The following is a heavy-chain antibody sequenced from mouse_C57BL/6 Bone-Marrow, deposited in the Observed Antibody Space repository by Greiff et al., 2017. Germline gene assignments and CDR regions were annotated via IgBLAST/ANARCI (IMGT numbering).Heavy chain of an antibody. J-gene: IGHJ3*01. CDR1: GFTFSDDG. V-gene: IGHV5-17*01. CDR2: ISSGSSTI. CDR3: GRWCAY. Sequence: EVNVVESGGGLVKPGGSLKLSCAASGFTFSDDGMHWVRQAPEKGLEWVAYISSGSSTIYYADTVKGRFTISTDNANNTLFLQLTSLRAEDTAMYDCGRWCAYWGQGTLVTVSA.